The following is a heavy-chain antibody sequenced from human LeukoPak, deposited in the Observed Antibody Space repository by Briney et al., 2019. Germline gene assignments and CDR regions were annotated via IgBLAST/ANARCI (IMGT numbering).Heavy chain of an antibody. D-gene: IGHD2-8*02. CDR1: GFTFSSYS. V-gene: IGHV3-21*01. CDR2: ISSSSSYI. J-gene: IGHJ3*02. Sequence: PGGSLRLSCAASGFTFSSYSMNWVRQAPGQGLEWGSSISSSSSYIYYADTVKGRFTISRDNAKNSLYLQMNSLRAEDTAVYYCARALGGVSAFDIWGQGTMVTVSS. CDR3: ARALGGVSAFDI.